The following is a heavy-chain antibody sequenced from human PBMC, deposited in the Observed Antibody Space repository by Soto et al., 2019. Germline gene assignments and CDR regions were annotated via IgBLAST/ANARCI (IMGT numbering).Heavy chain of an antibody. CDR1: GGTFSSYA. J-gene: IGHJ6*02. CDR2: TIPIFGTA. V-gene: IGHV1-69*01. Sequence: QVQLVQSGAEVKKPGSSVKVSCKASGGTFSSYAISWVRQAPGQGLEWMGGTIPIFGTANYAQKFQGRVTISADESTSTACMELRSLGSEDTAVYYCARPYYYGSGSWSKDYYYYYGMDVWGQGTTVTVSS. CDR3: ARPYYYGSGSWSKDYYYYYGMDV. D-gene: IGHD3-10*01.